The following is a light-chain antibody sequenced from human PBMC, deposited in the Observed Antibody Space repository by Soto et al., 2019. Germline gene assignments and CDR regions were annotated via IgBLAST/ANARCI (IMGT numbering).Light chain of an antibody. J-gene: IGKJ2*01. Sequence: IQMTQSPSSVSASVGDRVTMTCRASQTVSSWLAWYQQKPGKAPKLLIYDASTLQSGVPSRFSGSGYGTEFTLTISSLQPDDFATYYCQHYNSYPFTFGQGTELKIK. V-gene: IGKV1-5*01. CDR1: QTVSSW. CDR2: DAS. CDR3: QHYNSYPFT.